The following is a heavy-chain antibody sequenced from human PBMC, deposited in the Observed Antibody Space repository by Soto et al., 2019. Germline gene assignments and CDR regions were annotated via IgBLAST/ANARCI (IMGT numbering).Heavy chain of an antibody. CDR3: ALLYGFKQPVSSYYDMDV. J-gene: IGHJ6*02. D-gene: IGHD3-10*01. CDR1: GFTFNSYA. CDR2: ISYEGNTK. Sequence: QVQLAESGGGVVQPGRSRRLSCAASGFTFNSYAMHWVRRAPGKGLEWVAAISYEGNTKYYADSVKGRFTISRDNSKNSAFLQMSSLESEDTAVYYCALLYGFKQPVSSYYDMDVWVQVTTFTVYS. V-gene: IGHV3-30*14.